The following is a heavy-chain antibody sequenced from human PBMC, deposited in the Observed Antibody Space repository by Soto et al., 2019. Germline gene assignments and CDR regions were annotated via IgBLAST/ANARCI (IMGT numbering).Heavy chain of an antibody. J-gene: IGHJ5*02. Sequence: HLQLQESGPGQVKPSETLSLTCTVSGDSISSSTYYWAWTRQPPGKGLEWIGSINYSGRTYYSPSVKRRITXSXXXSXXQYSLTLHSVTATDTAVYYCARLFGCSGGSCYFDPWGQGTLVTVSS. CDR3: ARLFGCSGGSCYFDP. D-gene: IGHD2-15*01. CDR2: INYSGRT. CDR1: GDSISSSTYY. V-gene: IGHV4-39*01.